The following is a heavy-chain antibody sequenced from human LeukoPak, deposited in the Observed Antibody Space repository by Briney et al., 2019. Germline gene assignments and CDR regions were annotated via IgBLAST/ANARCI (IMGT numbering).Heavy chain of an antibody. J-gene: IGHJ4*02. D-gene: IGHD2-21*01. CDR2: FDPEDGET. V-gene: IGHV1-24*01. CDR3: ARVPNSXTXXXXXGXRXDY. Sequence: ASVKVSCKVSGYTLTELSMHWVRQAPGKGLEWMGGFDPEDGETIYAQKFQGRVTMTEDTSTDTAYMELSRLRSDDTAVYYCARVPNSXTXXXXXGXRXDYWXXGTLVTV. CDR1: GYTLTELS.